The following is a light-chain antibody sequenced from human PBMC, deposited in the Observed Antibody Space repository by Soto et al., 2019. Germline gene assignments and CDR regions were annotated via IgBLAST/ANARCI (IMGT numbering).Light chain of an antibody. CDR2: DVT. CDR3: SSYTSSSTLV. Sequence: QSALTQPASVSGSPGQSITISCTGTSSDVGGYNYVSWYQQHPGKVPKLMIYDVTNRPSGVSNRFSGSKSGNTASLTISGLQAEDEAHYYCSSYTSSSTLVFGGGTKLTVL. J-gene: IGLJ2*01. CDR1: SSDVGGYNY. V-gene: IGLV2-14*01.